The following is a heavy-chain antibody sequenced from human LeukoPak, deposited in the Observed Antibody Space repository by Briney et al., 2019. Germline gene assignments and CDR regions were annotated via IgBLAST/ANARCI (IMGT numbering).Heavy chain of an antibody. CDR1: GFTFSNYG. J-gene: IGHJ4*02. CDR3: ALIAVAGSPARPPDY. Sequence: GGSLRLSCVASGFTFSNYGMSWVRQAPGKGLEWVSGISGSGGSTYYTDSVKGRFTVSRDNSKNTLYLQMNSLRAEDTTVYHCALIAVAGSPARPPDYWGQGTLVTVSS. V-gene: IGHV3-23*01. CDR2: ISGSGGST. D-gene: IGHD6-19*01.